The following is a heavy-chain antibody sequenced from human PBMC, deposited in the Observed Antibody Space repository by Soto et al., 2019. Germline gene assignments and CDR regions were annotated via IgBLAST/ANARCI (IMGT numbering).Heavy chain of an antibody. V-gene: IGHV4-30-4*08. CDR1: GGSISSGYYY. CDR3: ASSSLYGIDV. Sequence: KPLETLCIRCTLSGGSISSGYYYWSWIRQPPGQGLEWIGTIYYSGNTYDNPSLKSRLIISIDTSKNQFSLKVGYVTAADTAAYYCASSSLYGIDVWGQGFTVTV. CDR2: IYYSGNT. J-gene: IGHJ6*02.